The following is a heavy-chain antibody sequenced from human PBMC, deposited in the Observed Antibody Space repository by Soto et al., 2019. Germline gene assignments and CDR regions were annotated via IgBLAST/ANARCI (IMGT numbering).Heavy chain of an antibody. J-gene: IGHJ4*02. Sequence: SETLSLTCAVSGGSTCSGGYSWSWLRQPPRKGLEWIGYISHSGSTYYNPSLKSRVTISVDTSKNQFSLRLSSVTAADTAVYYCARGGLLTDNWGQGTLVTVSS. CDR1: GGSTCSGGYS. D-gene: IGHD6-19*01. CDR2: ISHSGST. V-gene: IGHV4-30-2*01. CDR3: ARGGLLTDN.